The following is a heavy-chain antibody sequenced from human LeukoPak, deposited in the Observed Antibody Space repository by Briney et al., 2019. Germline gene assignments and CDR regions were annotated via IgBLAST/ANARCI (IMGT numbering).Heavy chain of an antibody. CDR1: GGSFSGYY. J-gene: IGHJ6*02. CDR2: INHSGST. V-gene: IGHV4-34*01. CDR3: AREIVAATFAVGMDV. D-gene: IGHD2-15*01. Sequence: SETLSLTCAVYGGSFSGYYWSWIRQPPGKGLEWIGEINHSGSTNYNPSLKSRVTISVDTSKNQFSLKLSSVTAADTAVYYCAREIVAATFAVGMDVWGQGTMVTVSS.